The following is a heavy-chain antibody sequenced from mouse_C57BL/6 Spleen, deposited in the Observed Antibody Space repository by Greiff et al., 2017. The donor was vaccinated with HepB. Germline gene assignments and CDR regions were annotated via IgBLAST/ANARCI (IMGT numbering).Heavy chain of an antibody. CDR3: VRQGYSNYAFDY. Sequence: EAGGGLVQPKGSLKLSCAASGFSFNTYAMNWVRQAPGKGLEWVARIRSKSNNYATYYADSVKDRFTISRDDSESMLYLQMNNLKTEDTAMYYCVRQGYSNYAFDYWGQGTTLTVSS. V-gene: IGHV10-1*01. CDR1: GFSFNTYA. J-gene: IGHJ2*01. D-gene: IGHD2-5*01. CDR2: IRSKSNNYAT.